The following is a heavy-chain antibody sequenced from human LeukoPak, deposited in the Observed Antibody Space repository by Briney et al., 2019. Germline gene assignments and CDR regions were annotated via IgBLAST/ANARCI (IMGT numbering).Heavy chain of an antibody. J-gene: IGHJ6*03. Sequence: PSETLSLTCTVSGYSISSGYYWGWIRRPPGKGLEWIGSIYHTGRTYYNPSLKSRVTISVDTSKNQFSLKLSSVTAADTAVYYCARGLDMVRGLTYYYYYYMDVWGKGTAVTISS. CDR3: ARGLDMVRGLTYYYYYYMDV. CDR1: GYSISSGYY. CDR2: IYHTGRT. D-gene: IGHD3-10*01. V-gene: IGHV4-38-2*02.